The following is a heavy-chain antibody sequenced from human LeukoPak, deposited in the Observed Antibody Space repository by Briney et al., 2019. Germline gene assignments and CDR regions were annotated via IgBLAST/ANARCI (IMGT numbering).Heavy chain of an antibody. CDR3: ARMRCSSTSCYKDGAFDI. V-gene: IGHV1-8*03. CDR1: GYTFTSYD. CDR2: MNPNSGNT. D-gene: IGHD2-2*02. Sequence: GASVKVSCKASGYTFTSYDINWVRQVTGQGLEWMGWMNPNSGNTGYAQKFQGRVTITRSTSISTAYMELSSLRSEDTAVYYCARMRCSSTSCYKDGAFDIWGQGTMVTVSS. J-gene: IGHJ3*02.